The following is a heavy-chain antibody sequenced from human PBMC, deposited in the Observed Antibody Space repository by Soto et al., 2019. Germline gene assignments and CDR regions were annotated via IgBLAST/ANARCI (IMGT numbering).Heavy chain of an antibody. Sequence: QVQLVESGGGVVQPGRSLRLPCAASGFTFSSYGMHWVRQAPGKGLEWVAVISYDGNDKYYADSVKGRFTISRDNSKNTLYLQMNNVRVEDTAVYYCAASGGYGGRFAYWGQGTLVTVSA. D-gene: IGHD3-16*01. CDR3: AASGGYGGRFAY. V-gene: IGHV3-30*03. J-gene: IGHJ4*02. CDR2: ISYDGNDK. CDR1: GFTFSSYG.